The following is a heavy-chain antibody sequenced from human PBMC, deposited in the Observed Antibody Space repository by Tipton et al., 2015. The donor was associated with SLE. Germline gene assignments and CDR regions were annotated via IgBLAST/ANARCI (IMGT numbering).Heavy chain of an antibody. D-gene: IGHD3-3*01. V-gene: IGHV4-61*01. Sequence: TLSLTCTVSGDSISSSSYYWSWIRQPPGKGLEWIGYIYYSGSTNYNPSLKSRVTISVDTSKNQFSLKLSSVTAADTAVYYCARHPAAWSGLYYYYYYMDVWGKGTTVTVSS. CDR2: IYYSGST. J-gene: IGHJ6*03. CDR1: GDSISSSSYY. CDR3: ARHPAAWSGLYYYYYYMDV.